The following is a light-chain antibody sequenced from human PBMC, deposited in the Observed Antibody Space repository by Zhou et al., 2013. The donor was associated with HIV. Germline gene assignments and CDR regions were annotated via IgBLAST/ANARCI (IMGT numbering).Light chain of an antibody. J-gene: IGKJ1*01. CDR1: QSLFDSDDGYTY. CDR3: MQGLQTPWA. Sequence: MTQSPSSLPVTPGEPASISCKSSQSLFDSDDGYTYLDWYLQKPGQSPQLLIYSLSYRASGVPDRFSASASATNFTLRITRVETEDVGIYYCMQGLQTPWAFGQGTKVEI. CDR2: SLS. V-gene: IGKV2-40*01.